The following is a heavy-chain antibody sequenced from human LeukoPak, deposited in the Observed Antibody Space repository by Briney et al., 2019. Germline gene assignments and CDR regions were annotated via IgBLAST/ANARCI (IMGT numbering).Heavy chain of an antibody. CDR3: ARAVVVAATVKWFDP. J-gene: IGHJ5*02. V-gene: IGHV4-59*01. CDR1: GGSISGYY. D-gene: IGHD2-15*01. CDR2: IYYSGST. Sequence: PSETLSLTCTVSGGSISGYYWSWIRQSPGKGLEWIGYIYYSGSTNYNPSLRSRVTMSVDTSKNHFSLRVSSVTAADTAVYYCARAVVVAATVKWFDPWGQGTLVTVSS.